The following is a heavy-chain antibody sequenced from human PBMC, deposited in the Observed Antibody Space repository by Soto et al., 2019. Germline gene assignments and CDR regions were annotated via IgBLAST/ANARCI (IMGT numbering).Heavy chain of an antibody. CDR1: GYTFTSYG. D-gene: IGHD6-6*01. V-gene: IGHV1-18*01. J-gene: IGHJ4*02. CDR2: ISAYNGNT. CDR3: AKDLTYDSSSSPFFDY. Sequence: ASVKVSCKASGYTFTSYGISWVRQAPGQGLEWMGWISAYNGNTNYAQKLQGRVTMTTDTSTSTAYMELRSLRAEDTAVYYCAKDLTYDSSSSPFFDYWGQGTLVTVSS.